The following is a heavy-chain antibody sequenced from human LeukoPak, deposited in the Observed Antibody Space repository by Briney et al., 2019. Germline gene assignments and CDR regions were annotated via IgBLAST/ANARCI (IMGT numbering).Heavy chain of an antibody. D-gene: IGHD3/OR15-3a*01. CDR1: GFTVNNNY. CDR2: ISGSGDNT. Sequence: PGGSLRLSCAASGFTVNNNYMSWVRQAPGKGLEWVSAISGSGDNTYYADSVKGRFTISRDEFKTTLYLQMNSLRAEDTAVYYCGRVSSDFWTGYSFDYWGQGTLVTVSS. CDR3: GRVSSDFWTGYSFDY. J-gene: IGHJ4*02. V-gene: IGHV3-23*01.